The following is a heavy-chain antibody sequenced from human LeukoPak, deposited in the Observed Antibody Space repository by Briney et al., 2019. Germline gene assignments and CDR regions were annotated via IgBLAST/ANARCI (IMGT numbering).Heavy chain of an antibody. CDR2: IYYSGST. CDR1: GGSISSSSYY. V-gene: IGHV4-39*01. J-gene: IGHJ5*02. Sequence: PSETLSLTCTVSGGSISSSSYYWGWIRQPPGKGLEWIGSIYYSGSTYYNPSLKSRVTISVDTSKNQFSLKLSSVTAADTAVYYCARHSRKHSRYGGFDPWGQGTLVTVSS. CDR3: ARHSRKHSRYGGFDP. D-gene: IGHD2-15*01.